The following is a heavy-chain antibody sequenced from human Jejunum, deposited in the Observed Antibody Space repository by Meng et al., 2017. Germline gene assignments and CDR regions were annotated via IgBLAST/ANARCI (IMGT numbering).Heavy chain of an antibody. CDR2: VWPSGAT. Sequence: LQLHESGPVLVKPSVTLSLTCTVSGVSTTAPFYWTWIRQAPGKGLEWIGEVWPSGATYYNPSLSSRITISIDTSNNQFSLEVAFLTAADTAVYYCARAIRERYFDSWGQGTLVTVFS. D-gene: IGHD1-14*01. CDR3: ARAIRERYFDS. CDR1: GVSTTAPFY. J-gene: IGHJ4*02. V-gene: IGHV4-59*12.